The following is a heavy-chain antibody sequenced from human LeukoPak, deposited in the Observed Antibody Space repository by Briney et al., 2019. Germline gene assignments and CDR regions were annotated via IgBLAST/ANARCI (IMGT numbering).Heavy chain of an antibody. Sequence: GGSLRLSCAASGFTVSSNYMSWVRHAPGKGLEWVSVIYSGGSTYYADSVKGRFTISRDNSKNTLYLQMNSLRAEDTAVYYCARADDSSGYCYFDYWGQGTLVTVSS. J-gene: IGHJ4*02. CDR1: GFTVSSNY. V-gene: IGHV3-53*01. D-gene: IGHD3-22*01. CDR2: IYSGGST. CDR3: ARADDSSGYCYFDY.